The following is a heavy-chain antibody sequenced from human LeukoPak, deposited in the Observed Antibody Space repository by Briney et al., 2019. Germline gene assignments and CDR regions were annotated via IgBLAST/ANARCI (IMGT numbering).Heavy chain of an antibody. CDR1: GYTFTSYY. Sequence: ASVKVSCKASGYTFTSYYMHWVRQAPGQGLEWMGIINPSGGSTSYAQKFQGRVTMTRDTSTSTVYMELSSLRSEDTAVYYCARVRNRIAYCGGDCYWAHDYWGQGTLVTVSS. CDR2: INPSGGST. D-gene: IGHD2-21*02. J-gene: IGHJ4*02. CDR3: ARVRNRIAYCGGDCYWAHDY. V-gene: IGHV1-46*01.